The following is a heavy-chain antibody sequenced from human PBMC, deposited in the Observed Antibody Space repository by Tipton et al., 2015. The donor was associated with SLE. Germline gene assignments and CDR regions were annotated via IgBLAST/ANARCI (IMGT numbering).Heavy chain of an antibody. Sequence: SLRLSCAASGFTLSSYSMNWVRQAPGKGLEWVSSISSSSSYIYYADSVKGRFTISRDNAKNSLYLQMNSLRAEDTAVYYCARGVLVRFDIWGQGTMVTVSS. CDR1: GFTLSSYS. CDR2: ISSSSSYI. D-gene: IGHD2-8*02. V-gene: IGHV3-21*03. J-gene: IGHJ3*02. CDR3: ARGVLVRFDI.